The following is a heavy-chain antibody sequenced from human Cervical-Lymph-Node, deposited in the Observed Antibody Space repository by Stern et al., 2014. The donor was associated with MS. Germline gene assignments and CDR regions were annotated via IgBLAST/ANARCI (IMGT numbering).Heavy chain of an antibody. CDR2: FDPEDGDT. V-gene: IGHV1-24*01. Sequence: VHLVESGAEVKKPGASVTVSCKVSGSTLTAFFMHWVRQPPGQGLEWMGGFDPEDGDTIYAQKFQGRVTMTEDTSTDTAYMELSSLRSDDTAVYYCATDYNYWGQGTLVTVSS. CDR3: ATDYNY. D-gene: IGHD3-10*01. CDR1: GSTLTAFF. J-gene: IGHJ4*02.